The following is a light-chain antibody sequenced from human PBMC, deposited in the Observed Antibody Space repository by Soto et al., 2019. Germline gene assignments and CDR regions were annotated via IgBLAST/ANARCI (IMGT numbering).Light chain of an antibody. V-gene: IGKV3D-15*01. CDR1: QRISSN. Sequence: EIVMTHSPAPLSLSPGETATLSCRAGQRISSNLAWYQKKPGQAPRFLIYRASIRATGIPSRFSGSGSGTEFTLTVSSLQPDDFATYYCQQYNSYSTFGQGTKVDIK. J-gene: IGKJ1*01. CDR2: RAS. CDR3: QQYNSYST.